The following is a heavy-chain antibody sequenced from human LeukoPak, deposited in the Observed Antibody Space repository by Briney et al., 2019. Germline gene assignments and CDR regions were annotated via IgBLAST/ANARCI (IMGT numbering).Heavy chain of an antibody. Sequence: SETLSLTCTVSGGSISSSSYYWGWIRQPPGKGLEWIGSIYYSGSTYYNPSLKSRVTISVDTSKNQFSLKLSSVTAADTAVYYCARDSTTYSSPGNRPIDDWGQGTLVTVSS. CDR2: IYYSGST. CDR1: GGSISSSSYY. CDR3: ARDSTTYSSPGNRPIDD. D-gene: IGHD3-22*01. J-gene: IGHJ4*02. V-gene: IGHV4-39*02.